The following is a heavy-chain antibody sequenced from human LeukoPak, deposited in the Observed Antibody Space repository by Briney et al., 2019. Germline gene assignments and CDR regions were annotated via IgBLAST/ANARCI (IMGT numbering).Heavy chain of an antibody. J-gene: IGHJ4*02. D-gene: IGHD6-19*01. Sequence: ASAEVSCKASGYTFTDYYMHWVRQAPGQGLEWMGWISPNSGDTKYAQNFQGEVTMTRDTSISTAYMELNNLNSDDTAVYYCARGSPASGRFPFNYWGQGTLVTVSS. CDR2: ISPNSGDT. CDR1: GYTFTDYY. V-gene: IGHV1-2*02. CDR3: ARGSPASGRFPFNY.